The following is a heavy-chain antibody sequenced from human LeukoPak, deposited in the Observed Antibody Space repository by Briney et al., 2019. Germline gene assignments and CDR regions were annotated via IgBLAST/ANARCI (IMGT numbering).Heavy chain of an antibody. V-gene: IGHV3-53*01. CDR1: GLTVSSNC. J-gene: IGHJ6*03. CDR2: TYSNGRT. Sequence: GGSLRLSCAASGLTVSSNCMSWVRQAPGKGLEWVSVTYSNGRTYYADSVKGRFTISRDISKNTLYLQMNSLRAEDTAVYYCARVLSGRGSLYDYYYYMDVWGKGTTVTISS. CDR3: ARVLSGRGSLYDYYYYMDV. D-gene: IGHD3-10*01.